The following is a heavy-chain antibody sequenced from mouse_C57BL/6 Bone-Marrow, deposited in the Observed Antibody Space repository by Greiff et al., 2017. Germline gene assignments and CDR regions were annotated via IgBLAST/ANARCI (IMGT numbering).Heavy chain of an antibody. V-gene: IGHV14-2*01. J-gene: IGHJ3*01. D-gene: IGHD2-1*01. Sequence: EVQLQESGAELVKPGASVKLSCTASGFNIKDYYMHWVKQRTEQGLEWIGRIDPEDGETKYAPKFQGKATITADTSSNTADLQLSSLTSEDTAVYYCARYGNYPAWFAYWGQGTLVTVSA. CDR1: GFNIKDYY. CDR2: IDPEDGET. CDR3: ARYGNYPAWFAY.